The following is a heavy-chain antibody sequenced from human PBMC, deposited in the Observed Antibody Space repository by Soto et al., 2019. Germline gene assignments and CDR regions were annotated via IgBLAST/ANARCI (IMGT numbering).Heavy chain of an antibody. D-gene: IGHD5-12*01. CDR3: GRLCPDMVAAITGGYYFDY. J-gene: IGHJ4*02. CDR2: IYYSGST. V-gene: IGHV4-39*01. CDR1: GGSISSSSYY. Sequence: SETLSLTCTVSGGSISSSSYYWGWIRQPPGKGLEWIGSIYYSGSTYYNPSLKSRVTISVDTSKNQFSLKLSSVTAADTAVYYCGRLCPDMVAAITGGYYFDYWGQETRVTVP.